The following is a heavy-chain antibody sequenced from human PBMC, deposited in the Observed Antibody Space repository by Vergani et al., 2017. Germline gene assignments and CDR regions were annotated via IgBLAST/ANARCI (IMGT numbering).Heavy chain of an antibody. D-gene: IGHD1-1*01. V-gene: IGHV5-51*01. Sequence: EVELVQSGPEMRKPGESLKISCKGSEYSFGNYWIGWVRQIPGKGLEWMGIIYPADSDTRYSPPFQVKVTISADKSISTAFLQWDSLKASDTALYYCARHTTYTDSWGQGTLVTVSS. CDR2: IYPADSDT. CDR3: ARHTTYTDS. J-gene: IGHJ4*02. CDR1: EYSFGNYW.